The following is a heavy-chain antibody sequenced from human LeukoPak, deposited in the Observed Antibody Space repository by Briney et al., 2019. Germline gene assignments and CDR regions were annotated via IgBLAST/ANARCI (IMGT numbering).Heavy chain of an antibody. CDR1: GFTFSDHC. J-gene: IGHJ3*02. CDR3: ASTPGYSYGNDAFDI. Sequence: PGGSLRLSCAASGFTFSDHCMDWVRQAPGKGLEWVGLTRNKANSYTTEYAASVKGRFTISRDDSKNSLYLQMNSLKTEDTAVYYCASTPGYSYGNDAFDIWGQGTMVTVSS. V-gene: IGHV3-72*01. CDR2: TRNKANSYTT. D-gene: IGHD5-18*01.